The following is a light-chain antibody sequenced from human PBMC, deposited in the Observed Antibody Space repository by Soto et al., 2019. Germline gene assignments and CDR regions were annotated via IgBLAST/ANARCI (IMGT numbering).Light chain of an antibody. CDR2: EVN. CDR1: STDFVAYNY. CDR3: SSYAGSSNV. Sequence: QSALTQPPSVSGSPGQSVTISCTGTSTDFVAYNYVSWYQQHPGKAPKLMIYEVNKRPSGVPDRFSGSKSGNTASLTVSGLQAEDEADYYCSSYAGSSNVFGTGTKVTVL. V-gene: IGLV2-8*01. J-gene: IGLJ1*01.